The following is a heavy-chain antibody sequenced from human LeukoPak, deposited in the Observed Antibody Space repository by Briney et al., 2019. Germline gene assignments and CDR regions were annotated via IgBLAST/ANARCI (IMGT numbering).Heavy chain of an antibody. Sequence: ASVKVSCKVSGYTLTELSMHWVRQAPGKGLEWMGGIIPIFGTANYAQKFQGRVTITTDESTSTAYMELSSLRSEDTAVYYCAREEGSYDFWSGYYRNWFDPWGQGTLVTVSS. CDR1: GYTLTELS. CDR3: AREEGSYDFWSGYYRNWFDP. V-gene: IGHV1-69*05. D-gene: IGHD3-3*01. J-gene: IGHJ5*02. CDR2: IIPIFGTA.